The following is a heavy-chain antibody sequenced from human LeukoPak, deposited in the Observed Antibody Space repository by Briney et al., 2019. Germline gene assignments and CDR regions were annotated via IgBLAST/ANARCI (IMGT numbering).Heavy chain of an antibody. CDR1: GGSISSYY. D-gene: IGHD3-9*01. CDR3: AREEAHYDIFTGYYYAFDI. Sequence: SETLSLTCTVSGGSISSYYWSWIRQPPGKGLEWMGYIYYSGSTNYNPSLKSRVTISVETSKNQFSLTLSSLTAADTAGYYCAREEAHYDIFTGYYYAFDIWGQGTMVTVSS. J-gene: IGHJ3*02. V-gene: IGHV4-59*01. CDR2: IYYSGST.